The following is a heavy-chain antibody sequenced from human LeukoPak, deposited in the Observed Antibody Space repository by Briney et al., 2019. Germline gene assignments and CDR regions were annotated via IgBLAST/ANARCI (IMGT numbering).Heavy chain of an antibody. CDR1: GFTFSNDW. CDR3: ARDPTLYYGSGSIEGY. J-gene: IGHJ4*02. D-gene: IGHD3-10*01. CDR2: IKGDGSDK. V-gene: IGHV3-7*01. Sequence: GGSLRLSCAASGFTFSNDWMSWVRQAPGKGLEWMASIKGDGSDKYYVDSVKGRFTISRDNAKNSMYLQMNSLRAEDTAVYYCARDPTLYYGSGSIEGYWGQGTLVTVSS.